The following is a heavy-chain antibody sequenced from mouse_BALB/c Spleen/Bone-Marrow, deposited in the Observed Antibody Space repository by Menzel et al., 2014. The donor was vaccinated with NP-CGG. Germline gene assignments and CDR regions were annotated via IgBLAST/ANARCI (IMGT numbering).Heavy chain of an antibody. Sequence: QVQLKQSGPELVKPGASVRISCKASGYTFTAYYIHWVKQRPGQGLEWIGWIYPGNLNTKYNEKFKGKATLTADKSSSTAYMQLSSLTSEDSAVYFCTRDAIDYWGQGTSVTVSS. J-gene: IGHJ4*01. CDR1: GYTFTAYY. V-gene: IGHV1S56*01. CDR2: IYPGNLNT. CDR3: TRDAIDY.